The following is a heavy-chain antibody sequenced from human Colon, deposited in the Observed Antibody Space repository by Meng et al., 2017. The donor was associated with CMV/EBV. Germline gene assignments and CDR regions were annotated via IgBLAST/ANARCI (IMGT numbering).Heavy chain of an antibody. CDR1: GFTFSNFA. Sequence: GESLKISCATSGFTFSNFAMSWVRQAPGKGLEWVSAISGSGGSTYYADPVKGRFTISRDNSKNTLYLQMNSLRAEDTAVYYCAKEGGIGDWYYFDYWGQGTLVTVSS. CDR3: AKEGGIGDWYYFDY. V-gene: IGHV3-23*01. CDR2: ISGSGGST. J-gene: IGHJ4*02. D-gene: IGHD2-21*01.